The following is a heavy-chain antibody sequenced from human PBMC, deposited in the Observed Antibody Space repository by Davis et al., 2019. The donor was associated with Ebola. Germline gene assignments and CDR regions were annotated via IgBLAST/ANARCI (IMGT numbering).Heavy chain of an antibody. CDR1: GYTFTGYY. Sequence: ASVKVSCKASGYTFTGYYMHWVRQAPGQGLEWMGWISAYNGHTNYAQKLQGRVTMTTDTSTSTAYMELRSLRSDDTAVYYCARARGGTEYDAFDIWGQGTMVTVSS. CDR3: ARARGGTEYDAFDI. V-gene: IGHV1-18*04. D-gene: IGHD2-8*02. J-gene: IGHJ3*02. CDR2: ISAYNGHT.